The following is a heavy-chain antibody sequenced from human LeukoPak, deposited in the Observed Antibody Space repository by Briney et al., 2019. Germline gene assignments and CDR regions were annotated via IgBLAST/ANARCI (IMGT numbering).Heavy chain of an antibody. V-gene: IGHV3-21*01. CDR2: ISSSSSYI. D-gene: IGHD3-22*01. CDR3: ARDVGYYDSSGYRSGY. J-gene: IGHJ4*02. Sequence: GGSLRLSCAASGFTFSSYSMTWVRQAPGKGLEWVSSISSSSSYIYYADSVKGRFTISRDNAKNSLYLQMNSLRAEDTAVYYCARDVGYYDSSGYRSGYWGQGTLVTVSS. CDR1: GFTFSSYS.